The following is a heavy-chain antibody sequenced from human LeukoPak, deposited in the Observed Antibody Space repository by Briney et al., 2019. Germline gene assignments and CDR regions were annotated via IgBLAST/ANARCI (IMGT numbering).Heavy chain of an antibody. CDR3: AKAIYASGSYYTSIDY. Sequence: PGGSLRLSCAASGFTFANHAMNWVRQAPGKGLEWVSAISGSGESTIYADSVKGRITISRDNSKNTLYLQMNSLRAHDTAVYYCAKAIYASGSYYTSIDYWGQGTLVTVSS. CDR1: GFTFANHA. D-gene: IGHD3-10*01. CDR2: ISGSGEST. J-gene: IGHJ4*02. V-gene: IGHV3-23*01.